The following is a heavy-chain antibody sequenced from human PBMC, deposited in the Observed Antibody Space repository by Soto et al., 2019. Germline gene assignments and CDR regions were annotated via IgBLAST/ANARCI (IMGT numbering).Heavy chain of an antibody. V-gene: IGHV3-13*05. CDR3: ARESPYCTNGVCRGAFDI. J-gene: IGHJ3*02. CDR2: IGAAGDP. CDR1: GFTFSSYD. Sequence: EVQLVESGGGLGQPGGSLRLSCAASGFTFSSYDMHWVRQATGKGLEWVSAIGAAGDPYYPGSVKGRFTISRENAKNSLYLQMNSLRAGDTAVYYCARESPYCTNGVCRGAFDIWGQGTMVTVSS. D-gene: IGHD2-8*01.